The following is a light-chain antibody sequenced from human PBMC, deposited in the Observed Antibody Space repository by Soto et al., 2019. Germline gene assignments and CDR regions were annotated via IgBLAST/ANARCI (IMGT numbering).Light chain of an antibody. CDR1: SSDVGSYNL. CDR3: CSYAGSSPVV. J-gene: IGLJ2*01. CDR2: EGS. V-gene: IGLV2-23*01. Sequence: QSVLTQPASVSGSPGQSITISCTGTSSDVGSYNLVSWYQQHPGKAPQLMIYEGSKRPSGVSNHFSGSKSGNTASLTISGLQAEDEADYYCCSYAGSSPVVFGGGTKPTVL.